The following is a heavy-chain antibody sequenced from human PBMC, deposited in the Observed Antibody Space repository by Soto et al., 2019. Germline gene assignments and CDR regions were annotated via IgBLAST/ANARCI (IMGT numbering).Heavy chain of an antibody. Sequence: SETLSLTCTVSGGSISTYYWSWIRQPPGRELEWIGYIYYSGSTKYNPSLKSRVTISVDTSKNQFSLKLSSVTAADTAVYYCARSVAAAPYYFDSWGQGALVTVSS. CDR1: GGSISTYY. CDR2: IYYSGST. V-gene: IGHV4-59*01. J-gene: IGHJ4*02. D-gene: IGHD6-13*01. CDR3: ARSVAAAPYYFDS.